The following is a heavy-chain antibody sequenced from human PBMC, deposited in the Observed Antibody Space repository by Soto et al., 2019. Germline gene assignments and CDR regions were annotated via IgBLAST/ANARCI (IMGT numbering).Heavy chain of an antibody. D-gene: IGHD3-22*01. V-gene: IGHV1-69*01. J-gene: IGHJ3*02. CDR1: GGTFSSYA. CDR2: IIPIFGTA. Sequence: QVQLVQSGAEVKKPGSSVKVSCKASGGTFSSYAISWVRQAPGQGLEWMGGIIPIFGTANYAQKFQGRVTITADESTSTAYMELSSLRSEDTALNYCARVLSGPRNYDSSGFDLPGAFDIWGQGTMVTVSS. CDR3: ARVLSGPRNYDSSGFDLPGAFDI.